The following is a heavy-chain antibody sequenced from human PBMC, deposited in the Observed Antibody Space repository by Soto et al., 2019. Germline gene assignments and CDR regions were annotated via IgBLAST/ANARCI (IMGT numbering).Heavy chain of an antibody. J-gene: IGHJ6*02. Sequence: GGSLRLSCAASGFTFSSYGMHWVRQAPGKGLEWVAVIWYDGSNKYYADSVKGRFTISRDNSKNTLYLQMNSLRAEDTAVYYCARWGRITRTKNYGMDVWGQGTTVTVSS. CDR1: GFTFSSYG. V-gene: IGHV3-33*01. D-gene: IGHD1-7*01. CDR2: IWYDGSNK. CDR3: ARWGRITRTKNYGMDV.